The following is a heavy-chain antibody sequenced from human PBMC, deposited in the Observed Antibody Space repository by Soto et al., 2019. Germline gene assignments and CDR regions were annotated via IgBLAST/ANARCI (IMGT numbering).Heavy chain of an antibody. CDR2: IYYSGST. Sequence: SETLSLTCTVSGGSISSYYWSWIRQPPGKGLEWIGYIYYSGSTNYNPSLKSRVTISVDTSKNQFSLKLSSVTAADTVVYYCARLNRVYYYYYMDVWGKGTTVTVS. CDR1: GGSISSYY. CDR3: ARLNRVYYYYYMDV. J-gene: IGHJ6*03. V-gene: IGHV4-59*08.